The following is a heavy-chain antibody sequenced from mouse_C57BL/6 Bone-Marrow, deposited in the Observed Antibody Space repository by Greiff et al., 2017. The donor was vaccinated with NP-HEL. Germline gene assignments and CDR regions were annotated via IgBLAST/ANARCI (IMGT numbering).Heavy chain of an antibody. CDR1: GYTFTDYY. Sequence: VQLQQSGPELVKPGASVKISCKASGYTFTDYYMNWVKQSHGKSLEWIGEINPNNGGTSYNQKFKGKATLTVDKSSSTAYMELRSLTSEDSAVYYCARKYYGSSYVEYFDVWGTGTTVTVSS. CDR2: INPNNGGT. D-gene: IGHD1-1*01. CDR3: ARKYYGSSYVEYFDV. J-gene: IGHJ1*03. V-gene: IGHV1-26*01.